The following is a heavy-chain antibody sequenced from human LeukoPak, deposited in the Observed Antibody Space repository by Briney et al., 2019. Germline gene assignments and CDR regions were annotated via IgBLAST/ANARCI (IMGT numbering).Heavy chain of an antibody. V-gene: IGHV3-48*03. CDR3: ARDRGNGDSAFGY. CDR1: GFTFSSYE. J-gene: IGHJ4*02. D-gene: IGHD4-17*01. Sequence: GGSLRLSCAASGFTFSSYEMNWVRQAPGKGLEWVSYISSSGSTIYYADSVKGRFTISRDNAKNSLYLQMNSLRAEDTAVYYCARDRGNGDSAFGYWGQGTLVTVSS. CDR2: ISSSGSTI.